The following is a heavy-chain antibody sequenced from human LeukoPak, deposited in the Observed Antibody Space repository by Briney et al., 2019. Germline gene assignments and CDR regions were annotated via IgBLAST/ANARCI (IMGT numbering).Heavy chain of an antibody. CDR3: ARGSGRMEGMDV. V-gene: IGHV4-34*01. Sequence: SSETLSLTCAVYGVSLSGYYWSGIPHPPGKGLGWMVEINHSGSTNYNPSLKSRVTISVDTSKNQSSLKLSSVAAADTAVYYCARGSGRMEGMDVWGQGTTVTVSS. J-gene: IGHJ6*02. D-gene: IGHD1-1*01. CDR2: INHSGST. CDR1: GVSLSGYY.